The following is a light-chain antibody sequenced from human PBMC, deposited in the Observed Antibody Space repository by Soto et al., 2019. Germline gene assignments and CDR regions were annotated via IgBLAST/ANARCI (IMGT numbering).Light chain of an antibody. CDR1: QSVSSNY. CDR2: SAS. CDR3: QQFGNSVYT. V-gene: IGKV3-20*01. Sequence: EIVLTQSPGTLSLSPGERATLSCRASQSVSSNYLAWYQQKPGQAPGLLVYSASTRATGVPDRFSGSGSGTDFTLTISRLEPEDFAVYHCQQFGNSVYTFGQGTNLEMK. J-gene: IGKJ2*01.